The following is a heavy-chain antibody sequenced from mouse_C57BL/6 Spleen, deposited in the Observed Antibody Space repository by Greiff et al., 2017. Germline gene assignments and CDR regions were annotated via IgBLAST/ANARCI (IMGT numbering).Heavy chain of an antibody. Sequence: QVQLQQPGAELVKPGASVKMSCKASGYTFTSYWITWVKQRPGQGLEWIGDIYPGSGSTNYNEKFKSKATLTVDTSSSTAYMQLSSLTSEDSAVYYCAAHCYGSSYEGYAMDYWGQGTSVTVSS. CDR2: IYPGSGST. V-gene: IGHV1-55*01. CDR1: GYTFTSYW. J-gene: IGHJ4*01. CDR3: AAHCYGSSYEGYAMDY. D-gene: IGHD1-1*01.